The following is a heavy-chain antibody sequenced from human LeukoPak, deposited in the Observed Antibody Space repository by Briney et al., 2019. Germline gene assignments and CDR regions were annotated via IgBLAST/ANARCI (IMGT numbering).Heavy chain of an antibody. CDR1: GGSISTYY. D-gene: IGHD6-19*01. CDR2: ISYSGSA. J-gene: IGHJ5*02. V-gene: IGHV4-59*01. CDR3: ARDSSGLNWFDP. Sequence: PSETLSLTCSVSGGSISTYYWSWIRQPPGQGLEWIAYISYSGSANYNPSLKSRVTISVDTSKNQFSLKLSSLTAADTAVYYCARDSSGLNWFDPWGQGTLVTVSS.